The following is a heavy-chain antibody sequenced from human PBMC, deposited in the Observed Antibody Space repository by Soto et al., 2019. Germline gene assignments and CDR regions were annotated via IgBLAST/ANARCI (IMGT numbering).Heavy chain of an antibody. CDR3: ARSGSYYYCCYYMDV. Sequence: SETLSLTCAVYGGSFSGYYWSWIRQPPGKGLEWIGEINHSGSTNYNPSLKSRVTISVDTSKNQFSLKLSSVTAADTAVYYCARSGSYYYCCYYMDVWGKGTTVTVSS. J-gene: IGHJ6*03. D-gene: IGHD1-26*01. V-gene: IGHV4-34*01. CDR2: INHSGST. CDR1: GGSFSGYY.